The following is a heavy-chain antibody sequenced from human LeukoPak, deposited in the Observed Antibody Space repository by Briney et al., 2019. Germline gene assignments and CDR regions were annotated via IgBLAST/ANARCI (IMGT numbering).Heavy chain of an antibody. D-gene: IGHD3-22*01. CDR1: GFTFSSYE. CDR3: ASDDSSGYDYSYFDY. Sequence: TGGSLRLSCAASGFTFSSYEINWGRQAPGKGLEWVSYISSSGSTIYYADSVKGRFTISRDNAKNSLYLQMNSLRAEDTAVYYCASDDSSGYDYSYFDYWGQGTLVTVSS. J-gene: IGHJ4*02. V-gene: IGHV3-48*03. CDR2: ISSSGSTI.